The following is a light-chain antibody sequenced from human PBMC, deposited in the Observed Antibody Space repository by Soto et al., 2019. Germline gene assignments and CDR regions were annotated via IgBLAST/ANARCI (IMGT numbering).Light chain of an antibody. V-gene: IGKV3-15*01. Sequence: EIVTTQSPSTLSVSPGERDTLSCRASQSVSNNLVWCQQKPGQAPRLLMYGSSIRATGIPARFSGSGSGTEFTLTISSLQSEDFAVYYCQQHNNWTPITLGQGTRLEIK. J-gene: IGKJ5*01. CDR3: QQHNNWTPIT. CDR2: GSS. CDR1: QSVSNN.